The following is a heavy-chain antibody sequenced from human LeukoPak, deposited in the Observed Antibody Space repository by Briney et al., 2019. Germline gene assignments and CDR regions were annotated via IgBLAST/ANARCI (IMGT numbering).Heavy chain of an antibody. D-gene: IGHD4-17*01. CDR1: GFTFSNCA. J-gene: IGHJ5*01. CDR3: AKVRWIAVTTTFDC. Sequence: PGGSLRLSCAASGFTFSNCAMSWVRQAPGKGPEWVSTISDDGVNTYYADSVKGRFTISRDNSKSTLCLQMNSLRAEDAAVYYCAKVRWIAVTTTFDCWGQGTLVTVSS. CDR2: ISDDGVNT. V-gene: IGHV3-23*01.